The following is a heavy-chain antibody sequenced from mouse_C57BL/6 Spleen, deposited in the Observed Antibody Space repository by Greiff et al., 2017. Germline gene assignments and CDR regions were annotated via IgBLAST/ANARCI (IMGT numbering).Heavy chain of an antibody. CDR3: ARPYYDLSLYAMDY. V-gene: IGHV1-50*01. CDR1: GYTFTSYW. D-gene: IGHD2-4*01. J-gene: IGHJ4*01. CDR2: IDPSDSYT. Sequence: VQLQQPGAELVKPGASVKLSCKASGYTFTSYWMKWVKQRPGPGLEWIGEIDPSDSYTNYNQQFKGKATLSVDTSSSTAYRQHSSLTSDDSAVYYWARPYYDLSLYAMDYWGQGTSVTVSS.